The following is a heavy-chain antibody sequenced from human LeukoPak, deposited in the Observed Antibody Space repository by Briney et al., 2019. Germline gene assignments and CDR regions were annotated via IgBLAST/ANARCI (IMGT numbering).Heavy chain of an antibody. CDR1: GYSFTSYA. J-gene: IGHJ4*02. Sequence: ASVKVSCKASGYSFTSYAMHWVRQAPGQRLEWMGWINAGNGNTKFSQKFQGRVTITRDTSASTAYMELSSLRSEDTAVYYCARDLIVVVVTANYVFDYWGQGTLVTVSS. CDR2: INAGNGNT. CDR3: ARDLIVVVVTANYVFDY. D-gene: IGHD2-15*01. V-gene: IGHV1-3*01.